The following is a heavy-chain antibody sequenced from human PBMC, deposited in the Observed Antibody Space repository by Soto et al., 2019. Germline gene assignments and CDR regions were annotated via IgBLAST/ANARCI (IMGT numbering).Heavy chain of an antibody. J-gene: IGHJ6*02. CDR2: IYYSRST. D-gene: IGHD2-2*01. CDR1: GGSISSYY. V-gene: IGHV4-59*01. Sequence: PSETLSLTCTVSGGSISSYYWSWIRQPPGKGLEWIGYIYYSRSTNYNPSLKSRVTISVDTSKNQFSLKLSSVTAADTAVYYCARDFGGGSSTSYYYYGMDVWGQGTTVTVSS. CDR3: ARDFGGGSSTSYYYYGMDV.